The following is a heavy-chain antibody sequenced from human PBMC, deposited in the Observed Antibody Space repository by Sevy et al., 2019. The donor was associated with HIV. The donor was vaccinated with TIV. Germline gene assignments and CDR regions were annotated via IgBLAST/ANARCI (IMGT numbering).Heavy chain of an antibody. CDR3: ARGPVGATFLFDY. J-gene: IGHJ4*02. CDR2: INAGNGNT. CDR1: GYTFTSYA. V-gene: IGHV1-3*01. Sequence: ASVNVSCKASGYTFTSYAMHWVRQAPGQRLEWMGWINAGNGNTKYSQKFQGRVTITRDTSASTAYMELSSLRSEETAVYYCARGPVGATFLFDYWGQGTLVTVSS. D-gene: IGHD1-26*01.